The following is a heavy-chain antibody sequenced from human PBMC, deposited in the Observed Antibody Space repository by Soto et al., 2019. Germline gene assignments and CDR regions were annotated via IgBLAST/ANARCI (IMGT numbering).Heavy chain of an antibody. D-gene: IGHD7-27*01. Sequence: QVHGVQSGAEVKKPGSSVKVTCKAFGGTFNSFGINWVRQAPGQGLEWMGGIIPVFGTTKYAQKFRDRDTLVADGSTSTSYMELSSLISDNTAVYYCAIEVWGRGGYYLDSWGQGTLVTVAS. CDR3: AIEVWGRGGYYLDS. CDR2: IIPVFGTT. J-gene: IGHJ4*02. CDR1: GGTFNSFG. V-gene: IGHV1-69*01.